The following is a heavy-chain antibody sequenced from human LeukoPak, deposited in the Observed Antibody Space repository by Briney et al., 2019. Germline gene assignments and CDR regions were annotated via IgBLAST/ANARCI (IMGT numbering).Heavy chain of an antibody. CDR1: GFTFRNYG. CDR3: ARYRTPQYYYGSGSAPFDY. J-gene: IGHJ4*02. CDR2: ISGSGATT. D-gene: IGHD3-10*01. Sequence: GGSLRLSCAATGFTFRNYGMTWVRQAPGKGLEWVSGISGSGATTNYADSVKGRFTISRDNAKNSLYLQMNSLRAEDTAVYYCARYRTPQYYYGSGSAPFDYWGQGTLVTVSS. V-gene: IGHV3-48*04.